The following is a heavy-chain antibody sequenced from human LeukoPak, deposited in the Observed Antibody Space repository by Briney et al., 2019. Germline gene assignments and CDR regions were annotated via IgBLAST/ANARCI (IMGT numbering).Heavy chain of an antibody. J-gene: IGHJ6*02. CDR2: IYYSGST. CDR1: GGSISSYY. CDR3: ARLKCISTTCPSRYVMDV. D-gene: IGHD2-2*01. V-gene: IGHV4-59*01. Sequence: SETLSLTCSVSGGSISSYYWSWIRQPPGKGLEYIGYIYYSGSTNYNPSLKSRVTISVDTSKDQFSLNLTSVTAADTAVYYCARLKCISTTCPSRYVMDVWGQGTAVTVSS.